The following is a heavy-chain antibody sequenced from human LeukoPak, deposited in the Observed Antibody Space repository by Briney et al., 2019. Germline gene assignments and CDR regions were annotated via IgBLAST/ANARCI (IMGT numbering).Heavy chain of an antibody. V-gene: IGHV4-39*01. Sequence: SETLSLTCTVSGGSISSSSYYWGWIRQPPGRGLDWIGTNYYAGGTYYNPSLKSRVTISVDTSKNQFSLKLSSVTAADTAVYYCARGFVVVTANYFDYWGQGTLVTVSS. CDR3: ARGFVVVTANYFDY. J-gene: IGHJ4*02. CDR2: NYYAGGT. CDR1: GGSISSSSYY. D-gene: IGHD2-21*02.